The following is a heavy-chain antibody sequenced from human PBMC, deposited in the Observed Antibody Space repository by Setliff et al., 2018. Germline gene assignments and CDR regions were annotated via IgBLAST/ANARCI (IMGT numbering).Heavy chain of an antibody. V-gene: IGHV3-30*02. CDR2: IRYGGSKK. Sequence: PGGSLRLSCAASGFTFSSFWMAWVRQSPGRGLEWVAYIRYGGSKKDYADYVRGRFTISRDDSKNTVSLQMSSLRAEDTAMYYCARDQFRNSGGLYSWGQGTLVTVS. J-gene: IGHJ5*02. CDR1: GFTFSSFW. D-gene: IGHD1-7*01. CDR3: ARDQFRNSGGLYS.